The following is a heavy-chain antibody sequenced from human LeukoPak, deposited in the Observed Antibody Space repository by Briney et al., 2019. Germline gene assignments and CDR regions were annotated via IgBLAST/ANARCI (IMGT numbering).Heavy chain of an antibody. CDR3: SRGNNRREDY. Sequence: PGGSLRLSCAASGFTFTTYWMSWIRQTPKKGLEWVAPIKQDGSEKYYVDSVKGRFSISRDNANNSLYLQLNSLRAEDMGVYYFSRGNNRREDYSGQGTLVTVSS. J-gene: IGHJ4*01. D-gene: IGHD1-14*01. V-gene: IGHV3-7*01. CDR1: GFTFTTYW. CDR2: IKQDGSEK.